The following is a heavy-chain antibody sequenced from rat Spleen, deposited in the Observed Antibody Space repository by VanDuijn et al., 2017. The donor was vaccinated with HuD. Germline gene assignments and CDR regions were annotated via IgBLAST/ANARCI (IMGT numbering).Heavy chain of an antibody. Sequence: QVQLKESGPGLVQPSQTLSLTCTVSGFPLTGYTVSWVRQPPGKGLAWIAAISSGGSTYYNSALKSRLSISRDNSKSQVFLKMNSLQTEDTAMYFCAAFPGWGQGVMVTVSS. J-gene: IGHJ2*01. CDR2: ISSGGST. CDR1: GFPLTGYT. D-gene: IGHD1-4*01. CDR3: AAFPG. V-gene: IGHV2-6*01.